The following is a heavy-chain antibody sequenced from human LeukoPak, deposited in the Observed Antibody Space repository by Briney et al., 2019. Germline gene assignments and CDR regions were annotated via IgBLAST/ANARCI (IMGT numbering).Heavy chain of an antibody. J-gene: IGHJ4*02. V-gene: IGHV3-30*02. Sequence: PGGSLRLSCAASGFTFSSYGMHWVRQAPGKGLEWVAFIRYDGSDKYYADSVKGRFTISRDNSKNTLYLQMNSLRPEDTAVYYCARGSGDFWSGYYTGMDYWGQGTLVTVSS. CDR2: IRYDGSDK. CDR1: GFTFSSYG. CDR3: ARGSGDFWSGYYTGMDY. D-gene: IGHD3-3*01.